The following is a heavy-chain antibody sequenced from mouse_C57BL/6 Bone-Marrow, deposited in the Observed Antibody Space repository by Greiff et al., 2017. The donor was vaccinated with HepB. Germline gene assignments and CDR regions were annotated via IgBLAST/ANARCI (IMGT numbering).Heavy chain of an antibody. CDR3: ARDPLPYDDYDDDYFDY. J-gene: IGHJ2*01. CDR1: GFTFSSYA. V-gene: IGHV5-4*01. CDR2: ISDGGSYT. Sequence: EVQRVESGGGLVKPGGSLKLSCAASGFTFSSYAMSWVRQTPEKRLEWVATISDGGSYTYYPDNVKGRFTISRDNAKNNLYLQMSHLKSEDTAMYYCARDPLPYDDYDDDYFDYWGQGTTLTVSS. D-gene: IGHD2-4*01.